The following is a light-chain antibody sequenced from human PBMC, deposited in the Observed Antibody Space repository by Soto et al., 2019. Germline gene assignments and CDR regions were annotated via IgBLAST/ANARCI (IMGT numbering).Light chain of an antibody. Sequence: QSALTQPASVSGSPGQSITITYTGTSSDVGGYNYVSWYQQHPGKAPKLMIYEVSNRPSGVSNRFSGSKSGNTASLTISGLQAEDEADYYCSSYTSSITPVVFGGGTKLTVL. CDR2: EVS. V-gene: IGLV2-14*01. CDR3: SSYTSSITPVV. J-gene: IGLJ2*01. CDR1: SSDVGGYNY.